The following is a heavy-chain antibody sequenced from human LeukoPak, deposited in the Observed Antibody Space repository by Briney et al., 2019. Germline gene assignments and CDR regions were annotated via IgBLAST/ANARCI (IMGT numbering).Heavy chain of an antibody. CDR2: IYYSGST. CDR3: ARGSLSHALYY. V-gene: IGHV4-39*01. D-gene: IGHD2-2*01. CDR1: GASISSSSDY. J-gene: IGHJ4*02. Sequence: SETLSLTCTVSGASISSSSDYWGWIRQPPGKGLEWIGSIYYSGSTYYNPSLKSRVTISVDTSKNQFSLNVNSVTAADTAVYYCARGSLSHALYYWGQGTLVTVSS.